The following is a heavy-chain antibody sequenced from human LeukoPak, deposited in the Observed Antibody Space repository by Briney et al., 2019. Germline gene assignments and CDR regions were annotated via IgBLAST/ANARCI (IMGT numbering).Heavy chain of an antibody. D-gene: IGHD3-22*01. J-gene: IGHJ4*02. CDR3: AKDPTYYYDSSGYYPHFDY. CDR2: FSGSGGST. Sequence: GGSLRLSCAASGFTFSSYAMSWVRQAPGKGLEWVSAFSGSGGSTYYADSVKGRFTISRDNSKNTLYLQMNSLRAEDTAVYYCAKDPTYYYDSSGYYPHFDYWGQGTLVTVSS. CDR1: GFTFSSYA. V-gene: IGHV3-23*01.